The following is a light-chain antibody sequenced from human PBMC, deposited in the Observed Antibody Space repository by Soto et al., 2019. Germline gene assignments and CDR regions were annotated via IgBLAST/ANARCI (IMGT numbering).Light chain of an antibody. CDR2: DAS. Sequence: EIVLTQSPATLSLSPGERATLSCRASQSVRSNLAWYQKKPGQPPSILIYDASTRATRIPSRFSGSGSGTDFTLTISRLETEDFAVYDCQQRSNWPITFGQGTRLEIK. V-gene: IGKV3-11*01. CDR3: QQRSNWPIT. CDR1: QSVRSN. J-gene: IGKJ5*01.